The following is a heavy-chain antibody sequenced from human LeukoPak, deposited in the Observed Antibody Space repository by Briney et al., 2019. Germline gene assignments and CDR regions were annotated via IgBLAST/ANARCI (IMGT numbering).Heavy chain of an antibody. CDR2: IIPIFGTA. V-gene: IGHV1-69*01. CDR3: ARDKEDILTGYQGCYYYGMDV. CDR1: GGTFSSYA. J-gene: IGHJ6*04. D-gene: IGHD3-9*01. Sequence: SVKVSCKASGGTFSSYAISWVRQAPGQGLEWMGGIIPIFGTANYAQKFQGRVTITADESTSTAYMELSSLRSEDTAVYYCARDKEDILTGYQGCYYYGMDVWGKGTTVTVSS.